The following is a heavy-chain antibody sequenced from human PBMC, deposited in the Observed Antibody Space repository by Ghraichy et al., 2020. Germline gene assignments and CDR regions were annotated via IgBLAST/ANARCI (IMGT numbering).Heavy chain of an antibody. CDR1: GGSFSGYY. Sequence: SETLSLTCAVYGGSFSGYYWSWIRQPPGKGLEWIGEINHSGSTNYNPSLKSRVTISVDTSKNQFSLKLSSVTAADTAVYYCASGERRVRYFDWLPHRYYYGMDVWGQGTTVTVSS. V-gene: IGHV4-34*01. D-gene: IGHD3-9*01. CDR3: ASGERRVRYFDWLPHRYYYGMDV. CDR2: INHSGST. J-gene: IGHJ6*02.